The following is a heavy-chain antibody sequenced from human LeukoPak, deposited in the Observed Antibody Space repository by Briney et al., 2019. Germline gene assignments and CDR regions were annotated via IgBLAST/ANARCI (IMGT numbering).Heavy chain of an antibody. J-gene: IGHJ4*02. V-gene: IGHV3-48*01. D-gene: IGHD6-19*01. CDR2: ISGGSSTI. Sequence: GSLRLSCAASGFTLSSYSMNWVRQAPGKGLEWVSYISGGSSTIYNADSVKGRFTISRGNAKNLLYLLMDTLRAEDTAVYYCARVGGNQWLDYWGQGTLVTVSS. CDR3: ARVGGNQWLDY. CDR1: GFTLSSYS.